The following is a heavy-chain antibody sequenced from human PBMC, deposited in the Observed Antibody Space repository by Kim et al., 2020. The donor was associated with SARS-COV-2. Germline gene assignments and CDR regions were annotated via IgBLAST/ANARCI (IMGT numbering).Heavy chain of an antibody. CDR2: ISYDGSNK. D-gene: IGHD1-7*01. V-gene: IGHV3-30*18. J-gene: IGHJ6*01. CDR3: AKDLRNWNYGWVVYYYYG. Sequence: GGSLRLSCAASGFTFSSYGMHWVRQAPGKGLEWVAVISYDGSNKYYADSVKGRFTISRDNSKNTLYLQMNSLRAEDTAVYYCAKDLRNWNYGWVVYYYYG. CDR1: GFTFSSYG.